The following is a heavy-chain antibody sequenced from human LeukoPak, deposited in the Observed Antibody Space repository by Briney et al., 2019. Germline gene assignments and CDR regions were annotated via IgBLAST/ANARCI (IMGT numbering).Heavy chain of an antibody. V-gene: IGHV3-64D*09. CDR1: GFTFSNYA. J-gene: IGHJ4*02. D-gene: IGHD3-3*01. CDR2: INSNGGST. Sequence: GGSLRLSCSASGFTFSNYAMHWVRQAPGKGLEYVSLINSNGGSTYYADSVKGRFTSSRDNSKNTLYLQMSSLRAEDTAVYYCVKSPLQWLLFDYWGQGTLVTVSS. CDR3: VKSPLQWLLFDY.